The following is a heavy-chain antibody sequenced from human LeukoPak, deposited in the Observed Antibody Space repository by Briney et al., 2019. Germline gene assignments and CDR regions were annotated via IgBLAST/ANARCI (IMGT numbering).Heavy chain of an antibody. D-gene: IGHD4-17*01. CDR1: GYTFTSYG. V-gene: IGHV1-69*05. CDR2: IMPLFGTA. CDR3: ARDVHGDYGSGWFDP. Sequence: SVRVSCEASGYTFTSYGISWVRQAPGQGLEWLGGIMPLFGTAGYAQKFQGRVTITKDESTRTVYLELTSLTSDDTAVYYCARDVHGDYGSGWFDPWGQGTLVSVSS. J-gene: IGHJ5*02.